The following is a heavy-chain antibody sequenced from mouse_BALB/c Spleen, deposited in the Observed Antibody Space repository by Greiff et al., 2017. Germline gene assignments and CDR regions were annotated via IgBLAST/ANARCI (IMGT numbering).Heavy chain of an antibody. CDR2: IWAGGST. Sequence: VKVVESGPGLVAPSQSLSITCTVSGFSLTSYGVHWVRQPPGKGLEWLGVIWAGGSTNYNSALMSRLSISKDNSKSQVFLKMNSLQTDDTAMYYCARDGVIPYYFDYWGQGTTLTVSS. D-gene: IGHD2-13*01. J-gene: IGHJ2*01. V-gene: IGHV2-9*02. CDR3: ARDGVIPYYFDY. CDR1: GFSLTSYG.